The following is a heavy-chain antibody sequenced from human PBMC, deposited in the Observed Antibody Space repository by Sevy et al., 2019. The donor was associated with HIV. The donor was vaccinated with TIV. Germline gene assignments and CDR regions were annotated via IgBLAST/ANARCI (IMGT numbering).Heavy chain of an antibody. Sequence: ASVKVSCKASGGTFSRYGISWVRQAPGQGLEWMGGIIPILGTVNYAQKFQGRVTITADESTKTAYMELSSLRSEDRAVYYCARGGGNGWYYFDYWGQETLVTVSS. CDR3: ARGGGNGWYYFDY. V-gene: IGHV1-69*13. J-gene: IGHJ4*02. CDR1: GGTFSRYG. CDR2: IIPILGTV. D-gene: IGHD6-19*01.